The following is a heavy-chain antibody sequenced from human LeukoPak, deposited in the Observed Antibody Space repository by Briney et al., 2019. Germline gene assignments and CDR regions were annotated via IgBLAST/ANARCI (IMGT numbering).Heavy chain of an antibody. J-gene: IGHJ4*02. CDR3: AHRGNYFDD. CDR2: IGAVATTT. D-gene: IGHD3-16*01. Sequence: GGSLRLSCAASGFIFSSYAMSWVRQAPGKGLEWVSTIGAVATTTYYADSVKGRFTISRDNSKNTLYLRLNSLRADDTAVYYCAHRGNYFDDWGQGTLVTVSS. V-gene: IGHV3-23*01. CDR1: GFIFSSYA.